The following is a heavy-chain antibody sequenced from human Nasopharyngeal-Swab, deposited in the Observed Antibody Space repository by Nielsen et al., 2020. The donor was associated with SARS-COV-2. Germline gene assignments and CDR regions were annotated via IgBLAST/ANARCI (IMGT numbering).Heavy chain of an antibody. CDR1: GYTFTGYY. Sequence: ASVKVSCKASGYTFTGYYMHWVRQAPGQGLEWMGRINPNSGGTNYAQKFQGRVTMTRNTSISTAYMELSSLRSEDTAAYYCARKQPVDYWGQGTLVTVSS. J-gene: IGHJ4*02. D-gene: IGHD6-13*01. CDR2: INPNSGGT. V-gene: IGHV1-2*06. CDR3: ARKQPVDY.